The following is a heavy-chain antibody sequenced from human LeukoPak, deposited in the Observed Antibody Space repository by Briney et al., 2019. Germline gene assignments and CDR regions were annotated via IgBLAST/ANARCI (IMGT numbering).Heavy chain of an antibody. CDR1: GGSISSTSYY. D-gene: IGHD4-17*01. CDR3: ARGGGDYGDPFDY. V-gene: IGHV4-39*01. J-gene: IGHJ4*02. CDR2: IYYSAIT. Sequence: SETLSLTCTVSGGSISSTSYYWGWIRQPPGKGLEWIGSIYYSAITYYNPSLKSRVTISVDTSKDQFSLKLSSVTAADTAVYYCARGGGDYGDPFDYWGQGTLVTVSS.